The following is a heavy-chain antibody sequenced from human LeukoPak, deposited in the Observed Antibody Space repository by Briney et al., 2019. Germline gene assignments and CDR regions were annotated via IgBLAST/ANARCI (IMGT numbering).Heavy chain of an antibody. CDR3: AGRPDTAIVPIFDY. V-gene: IGHV1-2*02. CDR1: GYTFTGYY. J-gene: IGHJ4*02. Sequence: VASVKVSCKASGYTFTGYYLHWVRQAPGQGLEWMGWINPNSGGTNYAQKFQGRVTMTGDTSINTAYMELSRLSSDDTAIYYCAGRPDTAIVPIFDYWGQGTLVTVSS. CDR2: INPNSGGT. D-gene: IGHD5-18*01.